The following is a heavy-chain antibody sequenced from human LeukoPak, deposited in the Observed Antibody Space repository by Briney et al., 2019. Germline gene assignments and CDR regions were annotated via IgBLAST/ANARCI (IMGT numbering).Heavy chain of an antibody. V-gene: IGHV3-21*01. D-gene: IGHD3-10*01. CDR2: ISSSSSYI. CDR3: ATGGRQGYYGSGSYLGVDY. Sequence: GGSLRLSCAASGFTFSSYSMNWVRQAPGKGLEWVSSISSSSSYIYYADSVKGRFTISRDNAKNSLYLQMNSLRAEDPAVYYCATGGRQGYYGSGSYLGVDYWGQGTLVTVSS. J-gene: IGHJ4*02. CDR1: GFTFSSYS.